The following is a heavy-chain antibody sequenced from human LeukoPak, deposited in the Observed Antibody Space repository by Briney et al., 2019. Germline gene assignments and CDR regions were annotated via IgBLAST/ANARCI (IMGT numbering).Heavy chain of an antibody. Sequence: HSGGSLRLSCAASGFTFSSYAMSWVRQAPGKGLEWVSAISGSGGSTYYADSVKGRFTISRDNSKNTLYLQMNSLRAEDTAVYYCAKGARPSYDILTGYRYYFDYWGQGTLVTVSS. V-gene: IGHV3-23*01. CDR2: ISGSGGST. D-gene: IGHD3-9*01. CDR3: AKGARPSYDILTGYRYYFDY. J-gene: IGHJ4*02. CDR1: GFTFSSYA.